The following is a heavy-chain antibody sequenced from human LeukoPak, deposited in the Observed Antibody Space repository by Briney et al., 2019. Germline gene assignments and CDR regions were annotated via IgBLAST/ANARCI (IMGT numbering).Heavy chain of an antibody. Sequence: ASVKVSCKASGYTFTSYGISWVRQAPGQGLEWMGWISAYNGNTNYAQKLQGRVTMTTDTSTSTAYMELRSLRSDDTAVYYCARDRASPAYYYGSGSPNDGGFDYWGQGTLVTVSS. V-gene: IGHV1-18*01. CDR1: GYTFTSYG. D-gene: IGHD3-10*01. CDR2: ISAYNGNT. J-gene: IGHJ4*02. CDR3: ARDRASPAYYYGSGSPNDGGFDY.